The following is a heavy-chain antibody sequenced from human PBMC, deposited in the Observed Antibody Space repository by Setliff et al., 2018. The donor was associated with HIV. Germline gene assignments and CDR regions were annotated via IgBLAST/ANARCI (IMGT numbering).Heavy chain of an antibody. Sequence: ETLSLTCTVSGGSISSHYWSWIRQPPGKGLEWIGSIYYSGSTNYNPSLKSRVTISVDTSKNQFSLKLSSVTAADTAVYYCARGVGGYYNFWSGYYTADYWGQGTLVTVSS. J-gene: IGHJ4*02. D-gene: IGHD3-3*01. CDR3: ARGVGGYYNFWSGYYTADY. CDR1: GGSISSHY. CDR2: IYYSGST. V-gene: IGHV4-59*11.